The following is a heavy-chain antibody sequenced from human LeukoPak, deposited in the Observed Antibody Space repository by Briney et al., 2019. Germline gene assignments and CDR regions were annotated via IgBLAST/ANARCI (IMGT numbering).Heavy chain of an antibody. CDR2: IYYSGST. CDR3: ARDRDRHFDY. Sequence: ETLSFTCTVSGGSISSSSYYWGWIRQPPGKGLEWIGSIYYSGSTYYNSSLKSRVTISVDTSKNQFSLKLSSVTAADTAVYYCARDRDRHFDYWGQGTLVTVSS. V-gene: IGHV4-39*07. J-gene: IGHJ4*02. CDR1: GGSISSSSYY. D-gene: IGHD2-21*01.